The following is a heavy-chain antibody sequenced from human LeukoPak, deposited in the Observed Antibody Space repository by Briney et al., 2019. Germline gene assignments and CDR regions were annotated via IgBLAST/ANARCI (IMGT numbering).Heavy chain of an antibody. CDR2: IYPGDSET. J-gene: IGHJ3*01. D-gene: IGHD5-12*01. V-gene: IGHV5-51*01. CDR1: GYNFNSDW. CDR3: ARRGVVXAFDX. Sequence: GESLKISCKGSGYNFNSDWIAWVRQMPGKGLEWMGIIYPGDSETKYSPSFQGQVTISADKSITTAYLQWSSLKAPDTAIYYCARRGVVXAFDXWGQGTMVTV.